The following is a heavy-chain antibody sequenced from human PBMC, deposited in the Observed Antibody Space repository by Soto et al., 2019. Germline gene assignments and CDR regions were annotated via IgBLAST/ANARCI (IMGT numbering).Heavy chain of an antibody. CDR2: INHSGST. Sequence: SETLSLTCAVYGGSFSGYYWSWIRQPPGKGLEWIGEINHSGSTNYNPSLKSRVTISVDTSKNQFSLKLSSVTAADTAVYYCVKYSWIQLNFLSNNEFDPWGQGTLVTVSS. V-gene: IGHV4-34*01. J-gene: IGHJ5*02. D-gene: IGHD5-18*01. CDR1: GGSFSGYY. CDR3: VKYSWIQLNFLSNNEFDP.